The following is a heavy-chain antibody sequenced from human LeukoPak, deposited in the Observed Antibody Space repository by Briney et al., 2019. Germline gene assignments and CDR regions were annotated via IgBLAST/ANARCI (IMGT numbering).Heavy chain of an antibody. V-gene: IGHV3-23*01. CDR2: ISGSGGST. Sequence: GGSLRLSCAASGFTFSSYAMSWIRQAPGKGLEWVSAISGSGGSTYYADSVKGRFTISRDNSKNTLYLQMNSLRAEDTAVYYCAKQQLVPGPIGTLDYWGQGTLVTVSS. D-gene: IGHD6-13*01. CDR1: GFTFSSYA. CDR3: AKQQLVPGPIGTLDY. J-gene: IGHJ4*02.